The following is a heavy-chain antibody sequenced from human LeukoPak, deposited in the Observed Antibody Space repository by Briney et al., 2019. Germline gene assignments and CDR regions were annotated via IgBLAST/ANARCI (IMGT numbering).Heavy chain of an antibody. Sequence: SETLSLTCAVYGGSFSGYYWSWIRQPPGKGLEWIGEINHSGSTNYNPSLESRVTISVDTSKNQFSLKLSSVTAADTAVYYCARIVVVPAASDAFDIWGQGTMATVSS. CDR3: ARIVVVPAASDAFDI. D-gene: IGHD2-2*01. V-gene: IGHV4-34*01. J-gene: IGHJ3*02. CDR1: GGSFSGYY. CDR2: INHSGST.